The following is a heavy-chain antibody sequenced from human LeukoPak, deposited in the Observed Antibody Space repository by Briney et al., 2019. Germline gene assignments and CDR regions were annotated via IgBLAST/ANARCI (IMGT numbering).Heavy chain of an antibody. V-gene: IGHV3-74*01. J-gene: IGHJ4*02. Sequence: PGGSLRLSCAASGFTLRSYWMHWVRHAPGKGLVWVSRIKTDGSSITNADSVKGRFTITSDNAKNTLYLQMNSLRAEDTAVYYCTRGKYSYGPFDYWGQGTLVTVSS. CDR1: GFTLRSYW. D-gene: IGHD5-18*01. CDR3: TRGKYSYGPFDY. CDR2: IKTDGSSI.